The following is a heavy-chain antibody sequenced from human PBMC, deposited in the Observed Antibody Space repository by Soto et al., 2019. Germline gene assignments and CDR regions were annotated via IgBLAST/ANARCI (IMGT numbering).Heavy chain of an antibody. CDR2: INPNSGGT. CDR1: GYTFTGYY. CDR3: ARGRRITMIVVVISPYGMDV. V-gene: IGHV1-2*04. Sequence: ASVKVSCKASGYTFTGYYMHWVRQAPRQGLEWMGWINPNSGGTNYAQKFQGWVTMTRDTSISTAYMELSRLRSDDTAVYYCARGRRITMIVVVISPYGMDVWGQGTTVTVSS. J-gene: IGHJ6*02. D-gene: IGHD3-22*01.